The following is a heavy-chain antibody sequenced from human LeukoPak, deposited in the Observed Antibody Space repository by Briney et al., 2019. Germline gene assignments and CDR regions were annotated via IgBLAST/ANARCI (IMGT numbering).Heavy chain of an antibody. CDR1: GYTFTSYG. D-gene: IGHD3-22*01. CDR2: ISAYNGNT. Sequence: GASVKVSCKASGYTFTSYGISWVRQAPGQGFEGMGWISAYNGNTNYAQKLQGRVTMTTDTSTSTAYMELRSLRSDDTAVYYCARDFRRITMIVGDLNFDYWGQGTLVTVSS. V-gene: IGHV1-18*01. J-gene: IGHJ4*02. CDR3: ARDFRRITMIVGDLNFDY.